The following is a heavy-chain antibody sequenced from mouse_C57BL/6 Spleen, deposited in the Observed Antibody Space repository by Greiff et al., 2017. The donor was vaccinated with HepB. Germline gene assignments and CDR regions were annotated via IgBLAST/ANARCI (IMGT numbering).Heavy chain of an antibody. V-gene: IGHV1-76*01. CDR2: IYPGSGNT. CDR3: ARDGGNYDAMDY. D-gene: IGHD2-1*01. J-gene: IGHJ4*01. CDR1: GYTFTDYY. Sequence: VKLMESGAELVRPGASVKLSCKASGYTFTDYYINWVKQRPGQGLEWIARIYPGSGNTYYNEKFKGKATLTAEKSSSTAYMQLSSLTSEDSAVYFCARDGGNYDAMDYWGQGTSVTVSS.